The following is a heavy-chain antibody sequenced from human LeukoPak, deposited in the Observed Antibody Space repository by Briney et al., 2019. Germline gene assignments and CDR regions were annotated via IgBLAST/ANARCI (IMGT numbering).Heavy chain of an antibody. CDR2: IYYSGST. Sequence: SETLSLTCTVSGGSISSYYWSWIRQPPGKGLEWIGYIYYSGSTSYNPSLKSRVTISVDTSKNQFSLKLTSVTAADTAVYYCARGVNSGYFDYCGQGTLVTVSS. CDR3: ARGVNSGYFDY. J-gene: IGHJ4*02. V-gene: IGHV4-59*01. D-gene: IGHD1-26*01. CDR1: GGSISSYY.